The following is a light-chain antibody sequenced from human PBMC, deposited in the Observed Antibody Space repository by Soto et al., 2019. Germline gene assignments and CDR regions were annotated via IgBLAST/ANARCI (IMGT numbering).Light chain of an antibody. CDR1: QDISTY. CDR3: QQYDSLPYT. Sequence: DIQMTHSPSSLSASVGDRVTITCPASQDISTYLNWYQKKPGKATHPLIYHASILEEGVPSRFSGSGSGTYFTFTISSLQPEDIAKYYCQQYDSLPYTCGQGTKLEIK. CDR2: HAS. J-gene: IGKJ2*01. V-gene: IGKV1-33*01.